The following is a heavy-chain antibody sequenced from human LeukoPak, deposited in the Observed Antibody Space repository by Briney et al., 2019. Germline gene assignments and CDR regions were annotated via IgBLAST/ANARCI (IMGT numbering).Heavy chain of an antibody. CDR2: IGGSGGST. D-gene: IGHD5-12*01. Sequence: AGGSLRLSCAASGFTFSSYAMSWVRQAPGKGLEWVSAIGGSGGSTYYADSVKGRFTISRDNSKNTLYLQMNSLRAEDTAVYYCAKELYVDIVATIPDYWGQGTLVTVSS. J-gene: IGHJ4*02. CDR1: GFTFSSYA. CDR3: AKELYVDIVATIPDY. V-gene: IGHV3-23*01.